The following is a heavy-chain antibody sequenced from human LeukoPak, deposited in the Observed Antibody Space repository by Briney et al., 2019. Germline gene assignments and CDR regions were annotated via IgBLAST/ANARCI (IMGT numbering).Heavy chain of an antibody. Sequence: GGSLRLSCAASGFTFSSYWMSWVRQAPGKGLEWVANIKQDGSEEYYVDSVKGRFTISRDNAKNSLYLQMNSLRAEDTAVYYCARSLFVLMVYAIGYWGQGTLVTVSS. D-gene: IGHD2-8*01. CDR1: GFTFSSYW. V-gene: IGHV3-7*01. CDR3: ARSLFVLMVYAIGY. J-gene: IGHJ4*02. CDR2: IKQDGSEE.